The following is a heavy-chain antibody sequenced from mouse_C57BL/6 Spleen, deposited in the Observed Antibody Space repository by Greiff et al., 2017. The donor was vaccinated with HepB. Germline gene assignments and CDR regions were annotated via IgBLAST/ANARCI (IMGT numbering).Heavy chain of an antibody. CDR2: ISSGSSTI. CDR3: ATRTSYDYEGSYYAMDY. D-gene: IGHD2-4*01. J-gene: IGHJ4*01. CDR1: GFTFSDYG. V-gene: IGHV5-17*01. Sequence: VQLKESGGGLVKPGGSLKLSCAASGFTFSDYGMHWVRQAPEKGLEWVAYISSGSSTIYYADTVKGRFTISRDNAKNTLFLQMTSLRSEDTAMYYCATRTSYDYEGSYYAMDYWGQGTSVTVSS.